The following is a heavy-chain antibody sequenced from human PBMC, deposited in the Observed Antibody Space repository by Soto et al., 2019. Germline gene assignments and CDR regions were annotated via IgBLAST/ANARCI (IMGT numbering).Heavy chain of an antibody. CDR1: GFTFSTYW. J-gene: IGHJ6*03. V-gene: IGHV3-7*01. CDR3: VRGCGTSNCPYYLDV. Sequence: EVQLVESGGGLVQPGGSLRLSCEASGFTFSTYWMSWVRQAPGKGLEWVATIKQDGSDIYYVDSVRGRFTISRDNAESSLYLQMRSLRAEDPAVYYCVRGCGTSNCPYYLDVWGKATTVIVSS. CDR2: IKQDGSDI. D-gene: IGHD1-1*01.